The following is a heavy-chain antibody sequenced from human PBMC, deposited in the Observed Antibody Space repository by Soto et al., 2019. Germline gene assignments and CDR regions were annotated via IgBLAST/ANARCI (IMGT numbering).Heavy chain of an antibody. CDR3: SRRYYYANHYYYAMDV. D-gene: IGHD3-22*01. V-gene: IGHV4-4*02. CDR1: GASIISSNW. Sequence: PSETLSLTCAVSGASIISSNWCSWVRHPPGKGLEWIGDIYHDGSTNRNPSLKSRATISVDKSKNQFSLRLTSVTAADTAVYYCSRRYYYANHYYYAMDVCAQGTTVTVSS. J-gene: IGHJ6*02. CDR2: IYHDGST.